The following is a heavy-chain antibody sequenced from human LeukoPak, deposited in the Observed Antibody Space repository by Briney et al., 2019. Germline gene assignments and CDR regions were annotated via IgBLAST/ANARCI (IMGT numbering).Heavy chain of an antibody. V-gene: IGHV1-18*01. D-gene: IGHD4-17*01. CDR3: ARVVWLLSTVTTGDY. J-gene: IGHJ4*02. Sequence: GASVKVSCKASGYTFTSYGISWVRQAPGQGLEWMGWTSAYNGNTNYAQKLQGRVTMTTDTSTSTAYMELRSLRSDDTAVYYCARVVWLLSTVTTGDYWGRGTLVTVSS. CDR1: GYTFTSYG. CDR2: TSAYNGNT.